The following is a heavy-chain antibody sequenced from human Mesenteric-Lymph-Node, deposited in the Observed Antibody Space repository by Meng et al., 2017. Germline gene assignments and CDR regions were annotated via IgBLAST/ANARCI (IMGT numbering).Heavy chain of an antibody. D-gene: IGHD4-17*01. CDR2: ISGGST. V-gene: IGHV3-38-3*01. Sequence: GGSLRLSCAASGFTVSSNEMSWVRQAPGKGLEWVSSISGGSTYYADSRKGRFTISRDNSKNTLYLQMNSLRAEDTAVYYCAKPSTVTTYYYYGMDVWGQGTTVTVSS. J-gene: IGHJ6*02. CDR3: AKPSTVTTYYYYGMDV. CDR1: GFTVSSNE.